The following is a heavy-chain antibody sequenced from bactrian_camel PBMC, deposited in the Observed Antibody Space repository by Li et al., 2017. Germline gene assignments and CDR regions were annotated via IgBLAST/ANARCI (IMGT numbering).Heavy chain of an antibody. D-gene: IGHD1*01. J-gene: IGHJ4*01. CDR2: TDGDGRT. Sequence: VQLVESGGGSVQAGGSLTLSCAASDTTLHCMSWLRQAPGKEREGVSATDGDGRTSYADSVKGRFTISQDKAKNTLYLQMSRLKPEDTAMYYCAADPGRCVHNFYDANRLAYKGQGTQVTVS. V-gene: IGHV3S42*01. CDR1: DTTLHC.